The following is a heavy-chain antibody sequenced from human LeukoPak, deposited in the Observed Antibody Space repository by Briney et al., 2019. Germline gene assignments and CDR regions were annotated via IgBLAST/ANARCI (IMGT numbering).Heavy chain of an antibody. Sequence: GGSLRLSCATFGFSFTDYPMNWVRQAPGKGLEWISNIRTTAEGANYAYYADSVKGRVTISRDDGKNTLYLHMNSLRDDDTAVYYCATDQRYALDYWGQGILVTVSS. J-gene: IGHJ4*02. V-gene: IGHV3-48*02. CDR2: IRTTAEGANYA. D-gene: IGHD3-9*01. CDR1: GFSFTDYP. CDR3: ATDQRYALDY.